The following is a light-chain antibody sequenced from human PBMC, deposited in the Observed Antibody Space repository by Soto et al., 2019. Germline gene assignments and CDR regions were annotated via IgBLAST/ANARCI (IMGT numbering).Light chain of an antibody. CDR2: KAS. J-gene: IGKJ2*01. CDR1: QSVSRW. Sequence: DIQMTQSPSTLSASIGDRVTITCRANQSVSRWLAWYQQKPGEAPTVLIYKASTLESGVPSRFSGSGSGTEFTLIISSLQPDDFATYYCQQYNFYPYTFGQGTKLEIK. V-gene: IGKV1-5*03. CDR3: QQYNFYPYT.